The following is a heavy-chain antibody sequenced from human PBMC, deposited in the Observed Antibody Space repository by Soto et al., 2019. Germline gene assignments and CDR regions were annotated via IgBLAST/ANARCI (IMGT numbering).Heavy chain of an antibody. D-gene: IGHD5-18*01. V-gene: IGHV1-69*13. CDR3: ARDAAVDTAMVPGY. CDR2: IIPIFGTA. Sequence: SVKVSCKASGGTFSSYAISWVRQAPGQGLEWMGGIIPIFGTANYAQKFQGRVTITADESTSTAYMELSGLRSEDTAVYYCARDAAVDTAMVPGYWGQGTLVTVSS. CDR1: GGTFSSYA. J-gene: IGHJ4*02.